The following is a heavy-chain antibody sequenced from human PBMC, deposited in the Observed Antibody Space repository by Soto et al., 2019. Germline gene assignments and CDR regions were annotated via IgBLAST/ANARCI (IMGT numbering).Heavy chain of an antibody. J-gene: IGHJ3*02. CDR3: VIERSIAEAAYNMFDI. V-gene: IGHV3-23*01. Sequence: GGSLRLSCAASGFTFSSYAMSWVRQAPGKGLEWVSAISGSGGSTYYADSVKGRFTISRDNSKNTLYLQMNSLRAEDTAVYYCVIERSIAEAAYNMFDIFGQDEKVTVS. CDR2: ISGSGGST. D-gene: IGHD6-19*01. CDR1: GFTFSSYA.